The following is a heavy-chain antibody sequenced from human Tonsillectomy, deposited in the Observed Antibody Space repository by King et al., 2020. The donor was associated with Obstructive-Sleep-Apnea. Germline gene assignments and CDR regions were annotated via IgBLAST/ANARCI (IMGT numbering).Heavy chain of an antibody. V-gene: IGHV4-59*08. Sequence: QLQESGPGLLKPSETLSLTCTVSGGSFSSYYWSWFRHPPGKGLEWIGYIYYSVSTNYNPSLKSRATISLDTSKYQFSLKLSPVIAADTAVYYCAKLFSWEPDYWGQGTLVTVSS. CDR3: AKLFSWEPDY. CDR2: IYYSVST. CDR1: GGSFSSYY. D-gene: IGHD1-26*01. J-gene: IGHJ4*02.